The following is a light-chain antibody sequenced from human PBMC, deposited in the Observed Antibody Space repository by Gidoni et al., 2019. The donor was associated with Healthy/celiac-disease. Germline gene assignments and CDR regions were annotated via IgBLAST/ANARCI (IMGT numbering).Light chain of an antibody. V-gene: IGKV3-11*01. CDR3: QQRSNWPPNT. Sequence: ELVLTQSPATLSLSPGERATLSCRASQSVSSYLAWYQQKPGQAPRLLIYDASNRATGIPARFSGSGSGTDFTLTISSLEPEDFAVYYCQQRSNWPPNTFXXXTKLEIK. CDR1: QSVSSY. CDR2: DAS. J-gene: IGKJ2*01.